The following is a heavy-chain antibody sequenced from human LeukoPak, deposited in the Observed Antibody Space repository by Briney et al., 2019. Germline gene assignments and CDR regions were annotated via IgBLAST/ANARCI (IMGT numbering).Heavy chain of an antibody. CDR2: ISHDGSNK. Sequence: PGGSLRLSCAASGFTFSSYAMHWVRQAPGKGLEWVAVISHDGSNKYYADSVKGRFTISRDNSKNTLYLQMNSLRAEDTAVYYCARDPSTLIVGALLDYWGQGTLVTVSS. J-gene: IGHJ4*02. CDR3: ARDPSTLIVGALLDY. CDR1: GFTFSSYA. V-gene: IGHV3-30-3*01. D-gene: IGHD1-26*01.